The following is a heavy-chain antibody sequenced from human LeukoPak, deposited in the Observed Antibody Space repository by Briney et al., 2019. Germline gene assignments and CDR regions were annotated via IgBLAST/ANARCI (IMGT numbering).Heavy chain of an antibody. Sequence: GGSLRLSCAASGFTFSDYYMSWIRQAPGKGLEWVSYISSSGSTIYYADSVKGRFTISRDNAKNSLYLQMNSLRAEDTAVYYCARSNYGDLSSLAFDIWGQGTMVTVSS. CDR2: ISSSGSTI. J-gene: IGHJ3*02. V-gene: IGHV3-11*04. CDR1: GFTFSDYY. CDR3: ARSNYGDLSSLAFDI. D-gene: IGHD4-17*01.